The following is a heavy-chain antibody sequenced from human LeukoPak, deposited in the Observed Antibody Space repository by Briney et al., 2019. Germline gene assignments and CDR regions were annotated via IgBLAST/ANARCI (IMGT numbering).Heavy chain of an antibody. CDR3: ARSHYYDSSGPFDY. CDR1: GYTFTSYD. Sequence: ASVTVSCKASGYTFTSYDINWVRQATGQGLEWMGWMNPNSGNTGYAQKFQGRVTMTRNTSISTAYMELSSLRSEDTAVYYCARSHYYDSSGPFDYWGQGTLVTVSS. J-gene: IGHJ4*02. CDR2: MNPNSGNT. V-gene: IGHV1-8*01. D-gene: IGHD3-22*01.